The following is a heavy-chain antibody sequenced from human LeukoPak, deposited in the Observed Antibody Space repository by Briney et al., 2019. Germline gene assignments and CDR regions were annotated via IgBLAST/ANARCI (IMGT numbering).Heavy chain of an antibody. V-gene: IGHV1-69*04. CDR1: GGTFSSYA. CDR2: IIPILGIA. J-gene: IGHJ5*02. D-gene: IGHD5-12*01. CDR3: ARDGVSPMVATAGWFDP. Sequence: ASVKVSYKASGGTFSSYAISWVRQAPGQGLEWVGRIIPILGIANYAQKFQGRVTITADKSTSTAYMELSSLRSEDTAVYYCARDGVSPMVATAGWFDPWGQGTLVTVSS.